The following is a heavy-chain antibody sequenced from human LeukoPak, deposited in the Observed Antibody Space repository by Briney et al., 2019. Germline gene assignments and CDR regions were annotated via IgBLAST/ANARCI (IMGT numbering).Heavy chain of an antibody. V-gene: IGHV3-30-3*01. CDR1: GFTFSSYA. Sequence: PGRSLRLSCAASGFTFSSYAMHWVRQAPGKGLEWVAVISYDGSNKYYADSVKGRFTISRDNSKNTLYLQMNSLRAEDTAVYYCAERHARYSSGEIDYWGQGTLVTVSS. D-gene: IGHD6-19*01. CDR2: ISYDGSNK. J-gene: IGHJ4*02. CDR3: AERHARYSSGEIDY.